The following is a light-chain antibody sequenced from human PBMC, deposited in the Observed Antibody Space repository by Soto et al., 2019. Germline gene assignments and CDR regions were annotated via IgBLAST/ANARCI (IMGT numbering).Light chain of an antibody. CDR3: SSYTASGTDV. V-gene: IGLV2-14*01. Sequence: QSVLTQPASVSGSPGQSITISCTGTSTDVGGYNFVSWYQQYPGKAPKLIIFDVSNRPSGVSDRFSGSKSGNTASLTISGLQAEDEADYFCSSYTASGTDVFGTGTKLTVL. CDR1: STDVGGYNF. J-gene: IGLJ1*01. CDR2: DVS.